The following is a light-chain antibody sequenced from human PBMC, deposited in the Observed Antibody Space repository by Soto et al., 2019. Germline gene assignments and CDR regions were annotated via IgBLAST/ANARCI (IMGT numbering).Light chain of an antibody. J-gene: IGLJ2*01. CDR1: NSDVCGDNY. CDR3: ASWDDSLNGPV. CDR2: EVS. Sequence: QSALTQPASVSGSPGQSITISCTGTNSDVCGDNYVSWYQQHPGKAPKLMIYEVSHRPSGVSNRFSGSKSGNTASLTISGLQSEDEADYFCASWDDSLNGPVFGGGTKLTVL. V-gene: IGLV2-14*01.